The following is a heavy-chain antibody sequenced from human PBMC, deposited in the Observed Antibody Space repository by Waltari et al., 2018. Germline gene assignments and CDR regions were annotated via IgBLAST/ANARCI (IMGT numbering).Heavy chain of an antibody. CDR3: ARHVFSIVVVAVGDYYFDY. D-gene: IGHD2-15*01. Sequence: QVQLQESGPGLVKPSETLSLTCAVSGYSISSGYYWGWIRQPPGKGLEWIGRINHSGSTYYNPSLKSRVTISVDTSKNQFSLKLSSVTAADTAVYYCARHVFSIVVVAVGDYYFDYWGQGTLVTVSS. CDR1: GYSISSGYY. J-gene: IGHJ4*02. V-gene: IGHV4-38-2*01. CDR2: INHSGST.